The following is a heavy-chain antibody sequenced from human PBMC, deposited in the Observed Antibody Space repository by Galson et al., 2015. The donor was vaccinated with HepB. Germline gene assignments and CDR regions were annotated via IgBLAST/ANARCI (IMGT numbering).Heavy chain of an antibody. CDR1: GFTFSDYY. CDR2: ISSSGSNI. Sequence: SLRLSCAASGFTFSDYYMSWIRQAPGKGLEWVSYISSSGSNIYYADSVKGRFTISRDNAKNSLYLQMNSLRAEDTAVYYCAKFLRGRVAFDIWGQGTMVTVSS. J-gene: IGHJ3*02. D-gene: IGHD2-21*01. CDR3: AKFLRGRVAFDI. V-gene: IGHV3-11*01.